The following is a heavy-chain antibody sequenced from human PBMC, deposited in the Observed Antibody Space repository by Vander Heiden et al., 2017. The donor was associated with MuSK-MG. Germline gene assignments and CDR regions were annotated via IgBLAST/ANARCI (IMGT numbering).Heavy chain of an antibody. Sequence: QVQLVESGGGVVQPGRALRPSCAAPGFTLSCYAMHWVRQAPGKGLEWVAVISYDGSNKYYADSVKGRFTISRDNSKNTLYLQMNSLRAEDTAVYYCASPPLPYGDYGHFDYWGQGTLVTVSS. V-gene: IGHV3-30*04. CDR2: ISYDGSNK. J-gene: IGHJ4*02. CDR1: GFTLSCYA. D-gene: IGHD4-17*01. CDR3: ASPPLPYGDYGHFDY.